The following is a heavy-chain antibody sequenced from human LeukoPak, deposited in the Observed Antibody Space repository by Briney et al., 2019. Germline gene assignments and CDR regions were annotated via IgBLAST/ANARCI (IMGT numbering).Heavy chain of an antibody. V-gene: IGHV4-30-2*01. CDR2: IYHSGST. J-gene: IGHJ4*02. CDR1: GRSISSAGYS. D-gene: IGHD5-12*01. CDR3: ARLGGYDYFIDY. Sequence: KSSETLSLTCAVSGRSISSAGYSWSWLRQPPGKGLEWIGYIYHSGSTYYNSSLKSRVTISVDRSKNQFSLKLTSVTAADTAVYYCARLGGYDYFIDYWGQGTLVTVSS.